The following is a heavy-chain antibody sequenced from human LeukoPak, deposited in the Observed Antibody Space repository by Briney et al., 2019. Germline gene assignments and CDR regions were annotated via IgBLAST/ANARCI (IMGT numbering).Heavy chain of an antibody. CDR3: ARVLGRSYYDSSGHYYIDWFDP. CDR1: GFSFRSYS. J-gene: IGHJ5*02. D-gene: IGHD3-22*01. CDR2: ISSSSGNII. V-gene: IGHV3-48*04. Sequence: PGGSLRLSCVASGFSFRSYSMNWVRQAPGKGLEWVSYISSSSGNIIYYADSVKGRFTISRDNAKNSLYLQMNSLRAEDTAVYYCARVLGRSYYDSSGHYYIDWFDPWGQGTLVTVSS.